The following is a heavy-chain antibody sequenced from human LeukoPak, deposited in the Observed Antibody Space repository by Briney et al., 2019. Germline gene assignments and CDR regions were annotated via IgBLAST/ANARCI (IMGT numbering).Heavy chain of an antibody. Sequence: GGSLRLSCTTSGFTFRDYAMSWVRQAPGKGLEWLGFIRSKNFGGTTDYAASVKGRITISRDDSKSIVYLQMNGLKTEDTAVYYCTRPVAGYFFEYWGQGTLVTVSS. J-gene: IGHJ4*02. CDR3: TRPVAGYFFEY. V-gene: IGHV3-49*04. CDR2: IRSKNFGGTT. D-gene: IGHD6-19*01. CDR1: GFTFRDYA.